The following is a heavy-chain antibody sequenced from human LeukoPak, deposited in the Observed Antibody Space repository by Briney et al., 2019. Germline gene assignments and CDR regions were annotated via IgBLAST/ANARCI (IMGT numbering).Heavy chain of an antibody. CDR1: GGSISSYY. Sequence: SETLSLTCTVSGGSISSYYWSWIRQPAGKGLEWIGRIYTSGSTNYNPSLKSRVTMSVDTSKNQFSLKLSSVTAADTAVYYCARGAPGYCSSTSCPSGATYYGMDVWGQGTTVTVSS. J-gene: IGHJ6*02. CDR3: ARGAPGYCSSTSCPSGATYYGMDV. V-gene: IGHV4-4*07. CDR2: IYTSGST. D-gene: IGHD2-2*01.